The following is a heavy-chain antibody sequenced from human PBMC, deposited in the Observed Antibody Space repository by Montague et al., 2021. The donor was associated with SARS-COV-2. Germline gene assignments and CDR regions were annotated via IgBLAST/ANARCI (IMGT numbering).Heavy chain of an antibody. CDR1: GGSISSHY. V-gene: IGHV4-59*11. CDR3: AGTYYDFWSGFIHYYYMDV. J-gene: IGHJ6*03. Sequence: SETLSLTCTVSGGSISSHYWSWIRQPPGKGLEWIGYIYYSGSTNYNPSLKSRVTISTDTSKNQFSLKLSSVTAADTAVYYCAGTYYDFWSGFIHYYYMDVWGKGTTVTVSS. D-gene: IGHD3-3*01. CDR2: IYYSGST.